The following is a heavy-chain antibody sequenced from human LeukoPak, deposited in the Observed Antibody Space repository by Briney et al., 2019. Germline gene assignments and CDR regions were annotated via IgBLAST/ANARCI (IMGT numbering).Heavy chain of an antibody. CDR1: GNTFTTYG. V-gene: IGHV1-18*01. Sequence: VSVKVSCKASGNTFTTYGISWVRQAPGQGLEWMGWISPYNGNTNYAQKLQGRVTLTTDTSTSTAYMELRSLRSGDTAVYYCARVPPPYDILTPSWDLWGQGTLVTVSS. CDR3: ARVPPPYDILTPSWDL. D-gene: IGHD3-9*01. J-gene: IGHJ5*02. CDR2: ISPYNGNT.